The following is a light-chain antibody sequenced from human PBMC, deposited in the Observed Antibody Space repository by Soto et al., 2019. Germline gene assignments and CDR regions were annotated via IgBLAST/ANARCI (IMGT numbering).Light chain of an antibody. CDR3: QQGYSTPPT. CDR2: AAS. J-gene: IGKJ1*01. V-gene: IGKV1-39*01. Sequence: DMQMTQSPSSLSASVGDRVTITCRASQSITNYLNWYQHKPGKAPKLLIYAASSLESGVPSRFSGSGSGTDFTLTISSLQPEDFATYYCQQGYSTPPTFGQGTKVDIK. CDR1: QSITNY.